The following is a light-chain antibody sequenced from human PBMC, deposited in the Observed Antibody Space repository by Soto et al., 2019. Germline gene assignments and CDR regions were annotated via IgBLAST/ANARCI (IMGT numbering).Light chain of an antibody. Sequence: EIVLTQSPATLSLSQGERATLSCRASRSFASSYLAWYQHKPGQAPRLLIYAAYSRATGIPDRFIGSGSGTDFTLTSSRLYPDDSAVYYCHHYDSSPPYTFGQGTKLEIK. CDR1: RSFASSY. J-gene: IGKJ2*01. CDR3: HHYDSSPPYT. V-gene: IGKV3-20*01. CDR2: AAY.